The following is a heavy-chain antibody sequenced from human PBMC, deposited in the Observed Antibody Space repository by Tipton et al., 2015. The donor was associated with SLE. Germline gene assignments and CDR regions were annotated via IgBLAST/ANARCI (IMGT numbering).Heavy chain of an antibody. D-gene: IGHD3-3*01. CDR2: IYRDGSST. Sequence: SLRLSCAASGFTFSDYFMHWVRQAPGKGLVWVSRIYRDGSSTNYADSVKGRFTISRDNSKNTLYLQMNSLRAEDTAVYYCAKGLDITIFGVASYYYYGMDVWGQGTTVTVSS. CDR1: GFTFSDYF. V-gene: IGHV3-74*01. CDR3: AKGLDITIFGVASYYYYGMDV. J-gene: IGHJ6*02.